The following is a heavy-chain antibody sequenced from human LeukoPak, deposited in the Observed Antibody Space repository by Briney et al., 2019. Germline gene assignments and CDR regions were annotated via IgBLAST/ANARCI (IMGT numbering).Heavy chain of an antibody. CDR1: GFTFSGYA. CDR3: AKDVDPFGSGSYVEGFDY. J-gene: IGHJ4*02. V-gene: IGHV3-23*01. CDR2: ISGSGGST. Sequence: GGSLRLSCAASGFTFSGYAMSWVRQAPGKGLEWVSAISGSGGSTYYADSVKGRFTISRDNSKNTLYLQMNSLRAEDTAVYYCAKDVDPFGSGSYVEGFDYWGQGTLVTVST. D-gene: IGHD3-10*01.